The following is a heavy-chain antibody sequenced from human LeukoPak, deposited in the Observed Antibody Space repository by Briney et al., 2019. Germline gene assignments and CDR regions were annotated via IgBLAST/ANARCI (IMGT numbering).Heavy chain of an antibody. CDR3: AKDQYGEAFDI. V-gene: IGHV3-23*01. D-gene: IGHD4-17*01. J-gene: IGHJ3*02. Sequence: GGSLRLSCAASGFTFRSYAMNWVRQAPGKGLEWVSAISGSGSATYYADSVKGRFTISRDNSKNTLYLQMNSLRAEDTAVYYCAKDQYGEAFDIWGPGTVVTVSS. CDR2: ISGSGSAT. CDR1: GFTFRSYA.